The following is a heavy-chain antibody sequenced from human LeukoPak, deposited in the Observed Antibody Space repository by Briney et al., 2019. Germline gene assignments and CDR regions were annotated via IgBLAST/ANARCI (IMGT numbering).Heavy chain of an antibody. CDR1: GGSTTGYF. D-gene: IGHD4-11*01. J-gene: IGHJ3*01. V-gene: IGHV4-59*08. Sequence: SETLSLTCSVSGGSTTGYFWTWIRQPPGNGPEGIGYVYYKGDTSYSPSLDSRVSISVDTSKKQFSLKLNSVTAADTAMYYCARHVTVTYDAFDLWGQGTMVTVSS. CDR2: VYYKGDT. CDR3: ARHVTVTYDAFDL.